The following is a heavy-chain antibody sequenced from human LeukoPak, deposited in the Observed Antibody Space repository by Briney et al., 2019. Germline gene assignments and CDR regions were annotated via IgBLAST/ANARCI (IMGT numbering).Heavy chain of an antibody. Sequence: ASVKVSCKASGYTFTGYYMHWVRQAPGQGLEWMGWINPNSGGTNYAQKFQGRVTMTRDTSISTAYMELSRLRSDDTAVYYCARGPLRLGELSSPNFDYWGQGTLVTVSS. CDR1: GYTFTGYY. J-gene: IGHJ4*02. V-gene: IGHV1-2*02. CDR3: ARGPLRLGELSSPNFDY. CDR2: INPNSGGT. D-gene: IGHD3-16*02.